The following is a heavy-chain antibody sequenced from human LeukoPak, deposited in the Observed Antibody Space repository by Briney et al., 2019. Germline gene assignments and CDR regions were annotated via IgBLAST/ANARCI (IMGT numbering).Heavy chain of an antibody. CDR2: ISYDGSNK. CDR3: AGAVTTTSPFDY. CDR1: GFTFSSYA. Sequence: GRSLRLSCAASGFTFSSYAMHWVRQAPGKGLEWVAVISYDGSNKYYADSVKGRFTISRDNSKNTLYLQMNSLRAEDTAVYYCAGAVTTTSPFDYWGQGTLVTVSS. V-gene: IGHV3-30*04. J-gene: IGHJ4*02. D-gene: IGHD5-12*01.